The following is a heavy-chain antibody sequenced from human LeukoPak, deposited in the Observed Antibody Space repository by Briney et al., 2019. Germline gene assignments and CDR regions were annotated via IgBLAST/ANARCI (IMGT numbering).Heavy chain of an antibody. D-gene: IGHD3-3*01. V-gene: IGHV1-58*02. Sequence: ASVKVSCKASGFTFTSSAMQWVRQARGQRLEWIGWIVVGSGNTNYAQKFQERVTITRDMSTSTAYMELSSLRSEDTAVYYCARNDFWSGNRYYYYGMDVWGQGTTVTVSS. CDR2: IVVGSGNT. CDR1: GFTFTSSA. J-gene: IGHJ6*02. CDR3: ARNDFWSGNRYYYYGMDV.